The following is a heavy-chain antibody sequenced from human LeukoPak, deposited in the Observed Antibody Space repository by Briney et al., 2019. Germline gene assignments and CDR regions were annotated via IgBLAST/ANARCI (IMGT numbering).Heavy chain of an antibody. CDR1: GFTLSTYW. CDR2: IKQDGSEK. CDR3: ARDRGSSGRLGRFDN. D-gene: IGHD6-19*01. J-gene: IGHJ4*02. V-gene: IGHV3-7*01. Sequence: GGSLRLSCAASGFTLSTYWMTWVRQAPGKGLEWVANIKQDGSEKYYVDSVKGRFTSSRDNAKKLLYLHMNSLRVEDTAVYYCARDRGSSGRLGRFDNWGQGTLVTVSP.